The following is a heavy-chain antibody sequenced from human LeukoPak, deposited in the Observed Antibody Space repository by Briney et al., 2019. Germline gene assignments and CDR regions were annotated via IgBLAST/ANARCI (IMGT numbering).Heavy chain of an antibody. CDR2: ISGSGDRT. CDR1: GFTFSSYA. J-gene: IGHJ2*01. Sequence: PGGSLRLSCAASGFTFSSYAMSWVRQAPGKGLEWVSVISGSGDRTYYADSVKGRFTISRDNSKKTLYLQMNSLRAEDTAVYYCAKDLSSDGGNPLGYLDLWGRGTLVTVSS. CDR3: AKDLSSDGGNPLGYLDL. V-gene: IGHV3-23*01. D-gene: IGHD4-23*01.